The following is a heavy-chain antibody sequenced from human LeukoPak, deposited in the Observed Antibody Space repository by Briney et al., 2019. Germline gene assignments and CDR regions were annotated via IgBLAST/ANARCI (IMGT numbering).Heavy chain of an antibody. CDR3: ARVGTQGYRSGFDY. Sequence: ASETLSLTCTVSGGSISSYYWSWIRQPPGKGLEWIGYIYYSGSTNYNPSLKSRVTISVDTSKNRFSLKLNSVTAADTAVYYCARVGTQGYRSGFDYWGQGTLVTVPS. J-gene: IGHJ4*02. V-gene: IGHV4-59*01. CDR2: IYYSGST. CDR1: GGSISSYY. D-gene: IGHD5-18*01.